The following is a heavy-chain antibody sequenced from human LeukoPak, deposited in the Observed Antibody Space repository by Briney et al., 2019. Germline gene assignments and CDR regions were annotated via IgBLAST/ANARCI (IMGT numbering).Heavy chain of an antibody. J-gene: IGHJ6*02. CDR2: ISYDGSNK. V-gene: IGHV3-30-3*01. CDR3: ARGNYYGSGFLRGMDV. CDR1: GFTSSSYA. D-gene: IGHD3-10*01. Sequence: GESLRLSCAASGFTSSSYAMHWVRQAPGKGLEWVAVISYDGSNKYYAGSVKGRFTISKDSSKNTMYLQMNSLRTEDTAVYYCARGNYYGSGFLRGMDVWGQGTTVTVSS.